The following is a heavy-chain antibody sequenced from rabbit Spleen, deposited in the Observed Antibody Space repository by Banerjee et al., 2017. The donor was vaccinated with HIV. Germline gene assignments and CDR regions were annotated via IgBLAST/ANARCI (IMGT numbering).Heavy chain of an antibody. D-gene: IGHD4-1*01. CDR2: IYAAKGST. CDR1: GIDFTNYYS. V-gene: IGHV1S43*01. CDR3: ARAIVPWLGLTRLDL. Sequence: QEQLTETGGGLVQPGGSLTLSCKASGIDFTNYYSMSWVRQAPGKGLEWIGIIYAAKGSTNYASWVNGRFTISSDNAQSTVDLKMTSLTAADTATYFCARAIVPWLGLTRLDLWGPGTLVTVS. J-gene: IGHJ6*01.